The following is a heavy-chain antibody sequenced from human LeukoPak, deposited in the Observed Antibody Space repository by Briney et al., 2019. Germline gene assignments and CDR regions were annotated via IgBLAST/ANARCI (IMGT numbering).Heavy chain of an antibody. CDR2: IRSKANSYAT. D-gene: IGHD3-22*01. J-gene: IGHJ6*03. CDR1: GFTFSGSA. CDR3: TRAHDSSGHAPNYYYYYMDV. V-gene: IGHV3-73*01. Sequence: GGSLRLSCAASGFTFSGSAMHWVRQASGKGLGWIGRIRSKANSYATAYAASVKGRFTISRDDSKNTAYLQMNSLKTEDTAVYYCTRAHDSSGHAPNYYYYYMDVWGKGTTVTVSS.